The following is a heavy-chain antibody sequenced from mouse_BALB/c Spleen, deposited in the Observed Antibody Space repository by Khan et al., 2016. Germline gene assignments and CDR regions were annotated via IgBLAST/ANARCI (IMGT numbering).Heavy chain of an antibody. CDR3: ARGTPCAK. Sequence: QVQLQQSGAELVRPGSSVKISCKASGFAFSSYWMNWVKQRPGQGLEWIGQIYPGDGDTNYNGKFKGKATLTADKSSSTAYMQLSSLTSEDSAVYFCARGTPCAKWGQGTLVTVSA. D-gene: IGHD2-14*01. J-gene: IGHJ3*01. CDR1: GFAFSSYW. V-gene: IGHV1-80*01. CDR2: IYPGDGDT.